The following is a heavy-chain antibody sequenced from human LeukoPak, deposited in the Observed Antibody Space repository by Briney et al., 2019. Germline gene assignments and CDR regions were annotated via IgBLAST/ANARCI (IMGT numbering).Heavy chain of an antibody. Sequence: SETLSLTCTVSGGSISSGSYYWSWIRQPAGKGLEWIGRIYTSGSTNYNPSLKSRVTISVDTSKNQFSLKLSSVTAADTAVYYCARGGTYSGYDLDYWGQGTLVTVSS. V-gene: IGHV4-61*02. CDR2: IYTSGST. J-gene: IGHJ4*02. CDR1: GGSISSGSYY. CDR3: ARGGTYSGYDLDY. D-gene: IGHD5-12*01.